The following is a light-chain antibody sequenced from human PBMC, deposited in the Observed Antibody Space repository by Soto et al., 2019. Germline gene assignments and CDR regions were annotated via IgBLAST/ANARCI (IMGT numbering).Light chain of an antibody. V-gene: IGLV8-61*01. CDR1: SGSVSASYY. Sequence: QAVVTQEPSFSVSPGGTVTLTCGLSSGSVSASYYPSWYQQTPGQAPRTLIYSTNTRSSGVPDRFSGSILGNKAALTITGAQADDESDYYSVLYMGGGVWVFGGGTKVTVL. J-gene: IGLJ3*02. CDR3: VLYMGGGVWV. CDR2: STN.